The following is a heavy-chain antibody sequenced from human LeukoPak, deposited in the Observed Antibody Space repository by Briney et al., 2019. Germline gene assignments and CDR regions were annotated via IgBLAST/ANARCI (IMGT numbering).Heavy chain of an antibody. D-gene: IGHD5-18*01. V-gene: IGHV3-49*03. Sequence: GGSLRLSCTASGFTFGDYAMSWFRQAPGKGLEWVGFIRSKAYGGTTEYAASVKGRFTISRDDSKSIAYLQMNSLRAEDTAVYYCAKFPSALDTAMVIVLRDDAFDIWGQGTMVTVSS. J-gene: IGHJ3*02. CDR1: GFTFGDYA. CDR3: AKFPSALDTAMVIVLRDDAFDI. CDR2: IRSKAYGGTT.